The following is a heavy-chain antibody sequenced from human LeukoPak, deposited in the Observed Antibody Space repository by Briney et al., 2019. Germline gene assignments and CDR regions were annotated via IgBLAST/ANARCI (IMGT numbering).Heavy chain of an antibody. CDR1: GASINSGGHY. D-gene: IGHD2-2*01. J-gene: IGHJ5*02. Sequence: SQTLSLTCTVSGASINSGGHYWSWIRQHPGKGLEWIGYIYSSGTTYYKPSLRSRVTISLDTSNNQFSLKLSSVTAADTAVYYCARDLGYCSSSSCYAWFDPWGQGTLVTVSS. V-gene: IGHV4-31*03. CDR2: IYSSGTT. CDR3: ARDLGYCSSSSCYAWFDP.